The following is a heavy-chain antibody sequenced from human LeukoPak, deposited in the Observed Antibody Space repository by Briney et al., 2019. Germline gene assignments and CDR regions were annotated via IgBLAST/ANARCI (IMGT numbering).Heavy chain of an antibody. V-gene: IGHV4-39*07. D-gene: IGHD3-3*01. Sequence: ASETLSLTCTVSGGSISSSSYYWGWIRQPPGKGLEWIGEINHSGSTNYNPSLKSRVTISVDTSKNQFSLKLSSVTAADTAVYYCARGLSSGPTILVRVGYCYYMDVWGKGTTVTVSS. CDR1: GGSISSSSYY. CDR3: ARGLSSGPTILVRVGYCYYMDV. CDR2: INHSGST. J-gene: IGHJ6*03.